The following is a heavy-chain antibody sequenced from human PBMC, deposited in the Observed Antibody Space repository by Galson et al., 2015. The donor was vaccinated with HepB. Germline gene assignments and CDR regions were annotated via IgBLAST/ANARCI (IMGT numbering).Heavy chain of an antibody. CDR1: GYTFTSYA. CDR2: INTNTGNP. Sequence: SVKVSCQASGYTFTSYAMNWVRQAPGHGLEWMGWINTNTGNPTYAQCFTGRFVFSLDTSVSTAYLQISSLKAEDTAVYYCARDEWRGDPTVYTYYYYGMDVWGQGTTVTVSS. CDR3: ARDEWRGDPTVYTYYYYGMDV. J-gene: IGHJ6*02. V-gene: IGHV7-4-1*02. D-gene: IGHD2-2*02.